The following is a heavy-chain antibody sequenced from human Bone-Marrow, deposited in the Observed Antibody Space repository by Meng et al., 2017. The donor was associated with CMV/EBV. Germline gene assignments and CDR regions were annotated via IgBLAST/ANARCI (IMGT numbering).Heavy chain of an antibody. J-gene: IGHJ4*02. CDR2: ISYDGSNK. CDR1: GFTFSSYW. Sequence: GGSLRLSCAASGFTFSSYWMHWVRQAPGKGLEWVAVISYDGSNKYYADSVKGRFTISRDNAKSSLYLQMNSLRAEDTAVYYCGRNRVDYWGQGTLVTVSS. D-gene: IGHD1-14*01. CDR3: GRNRVDY. V-gene: IGHV3-30-3*01.